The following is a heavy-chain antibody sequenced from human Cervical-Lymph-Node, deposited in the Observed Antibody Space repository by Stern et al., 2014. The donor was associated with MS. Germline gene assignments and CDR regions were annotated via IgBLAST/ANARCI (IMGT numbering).Heavy chain of an antibody. J-gene: IGHJ2*01. CDR3: ARSHNLMTTVTYWYFDL. Sequence: QLQLQESGPGLVKPSETLSLTCTVSGGSITSYYWSWIRQPPGKGLEWIGYIYYSGRTNYNPSFKSRVAISVDTSKNQLSLKLNSVTAADTAVYYCARSHNLMTTVTYWYFDLWGRGTLVTVSS. CDR2: IYYSGRT. CDR1: GGSITSYY. V-gene: IGHV4-59*01. D-gene: IGHD4-17*01.